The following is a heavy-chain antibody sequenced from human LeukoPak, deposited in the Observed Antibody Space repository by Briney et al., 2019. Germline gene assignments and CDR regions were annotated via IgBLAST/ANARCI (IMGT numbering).Heavy chain of an antibody. Sequence: ASVKVSCKASGGTFSSYAISWVRQAPGQGLEWMGGIIPIFGTANYAQKFQGRVTITADESTSTAYMELSSLRSEDTAVYYCAKSPLGYCTNGVCYTGPYGMDVWGQGTTVTVSS. CDR2: IIPIFGTA. D-gene: IGHD2-8*01. CDR1: GGTFSSYA. CDR3: AKSPLGYCTNGVCYTGPYGMDV. J-gene: IGHJ6*02. V-gene: IGHV1-69*13.